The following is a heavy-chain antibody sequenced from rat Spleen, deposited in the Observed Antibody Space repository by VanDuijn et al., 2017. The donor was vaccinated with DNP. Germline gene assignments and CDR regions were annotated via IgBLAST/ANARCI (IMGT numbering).Heavy chain of an antibody. CDR3: ARHGRRVFDY. V-gene: IGHV5-22*01. D-gene: IGHD1-11*01. CDR2: ISYAGGST. J-gene: IGHJ2*01. CDR1: GFTFSDYY. Sequence: EVQLVESGGGLVPPGRSLKLSCAASGFTFSDYYMAWVRQAPTKGLELVAYISYAGGSTYHGDSVKGRFTISRDNAESTLYLQMNSLRSEDMATYFCARHGRRVFDYWGQGVMVTVSS.